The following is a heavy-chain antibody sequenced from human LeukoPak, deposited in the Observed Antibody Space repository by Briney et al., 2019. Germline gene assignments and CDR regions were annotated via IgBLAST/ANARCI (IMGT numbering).Heavy chain of an antibody. CDR2: IKQDGSEK. Sequence: GGSLRLSCAASGFTVSRNYMSWVRQAPGKGLEWVANIKQDGSEKYYVDSVKGRFTISRDNAKNSLYLQMNSLRAEDTAVYYCARLLLSKGGLNYWGQGTLVTVSS. J-gene: IGHJ4*02. V-gene: IGHV3-7*03. CDR1: GFTVSRNY. D-gene: IGHD2-2*01. CDR3: ARLLLSKGGLNY.